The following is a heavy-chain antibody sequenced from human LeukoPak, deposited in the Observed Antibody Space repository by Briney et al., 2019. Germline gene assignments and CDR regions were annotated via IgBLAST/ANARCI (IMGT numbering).Heavy chain of an antibody. CDR3: ARAYGIQLWHHFDY. Sequence: ASVRVSCKTSGYTFTGYYMHWARQAPGQGLEWMGWINPNSGATNYAQGRVTMTRDTSISTAYMELSSLRTDDTAVYYCARAYGIQLWHHFDYWGQGTLVTVSS. D-gene: IGHD5-18*01. V-gene: IGHV1-2*02. CDR2: INPNSGAT. CDR1: GYTFTGYY. J-gene: IGHJ4*02.